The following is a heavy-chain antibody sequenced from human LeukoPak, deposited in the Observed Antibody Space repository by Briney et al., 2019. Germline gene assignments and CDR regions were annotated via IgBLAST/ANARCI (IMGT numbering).Heavy chain of an antibody. CDR1: GGSTSSGGYY. V-gene: IGHV4-31*03. J-gene: IGHJ4*02. D-gene: IGHD1-14*01. Sequence: SETLSLTCTVSGGSTSSGGYYWSWIRQHPGKGLEWIGYIYYSGSTYYNPSLKSRVTISVDTSKNRFSLKLSSVTAADTAVYYCARVLGRNHIFRSYLYYFDYWGQGTLVTVSS. CDR2: IYYSGST. CDR3: ARVLGRNHIFRSYLYYFDY.